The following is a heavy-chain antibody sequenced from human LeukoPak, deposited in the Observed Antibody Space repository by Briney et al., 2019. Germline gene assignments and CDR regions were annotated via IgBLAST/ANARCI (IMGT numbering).Heavy chain of an antibody. CDR3: ATRYFDL. J-gene: IGHJ2*01. V-gene: IGHV3-7*01. Sequence: PGGSLRLSCAASGFTFSNYWMNWVRQAPGKGLEWVANVKQDGSERYYVASVKGRFTISRDNAKNSLFLKMNSLRAEDTAVYYCATRYFDLWGRGTLVTVSS. CDR2: VKQDGSER. CDR1: GFTFSNYW.